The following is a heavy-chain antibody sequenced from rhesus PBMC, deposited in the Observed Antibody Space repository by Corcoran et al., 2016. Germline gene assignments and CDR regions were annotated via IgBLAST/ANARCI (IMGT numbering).Heavy chain of an antibody. V-gene: IGHV4-106*01. CDR1: GGSISDDYY. J-gene: IGHJ4*01. CDR3: ARDGHDYGNYDDY. D-gene: IGHD4-29*01. Sequence: QVQLQESGPGLVKPSATLSLTCAVPGGSISDDYYWSWIRQPPGKGLEWIGDNYGSGGGTNYNPSLKNRVTISIDTSKTQFSLKLSSVTAADTAVYYCARDGHDYGNYDDYWGQGVLVTVSS. CDR2: NYGSGGGT.